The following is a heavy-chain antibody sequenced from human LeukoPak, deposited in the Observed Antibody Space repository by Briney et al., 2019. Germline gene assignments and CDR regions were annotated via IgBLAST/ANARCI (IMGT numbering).Heavy chain of an antibody. J-gene: IGHJ6*03. CDR3: AREGRGVSCYMDV. Sequence: GGSLRLSCAASGFTFSSYEVNWVRQAPGKGLEWVSYISSSGSTINYADSVKGRVTISRDNAKNSLYLQMNSLRAEDTAVYYCAREGRGVSCYMDVWGKGTTVTVSS. CDR2: ISSSGSTI. V-gene: IGHV3-48*03. CDR1: GFTFSSYE. D-gene: IGHD6-19*01.